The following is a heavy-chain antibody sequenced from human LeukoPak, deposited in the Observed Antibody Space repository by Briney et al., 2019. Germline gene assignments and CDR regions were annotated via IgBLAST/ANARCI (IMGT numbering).Heavy chain of an antibody. J-gene: IGHJ6*03. V-gene: IGHV3-30*18. CDR3: AKQYRVQDYFYYYMDV. CDR1: GFTFSSYG. Sequence: GRSLRLSCAASGFTFSSYGMHWVRQAPGKGLEWVAVISYDEINKYYADSVKGRFTISRDNSKNTLFLHMNNLRAEDTAIYYCAKQYRVQDYFYYYMDVWGKGTTVAVSS. CDR2: ISYDEINK. D-gene: IGHD1-14*01.